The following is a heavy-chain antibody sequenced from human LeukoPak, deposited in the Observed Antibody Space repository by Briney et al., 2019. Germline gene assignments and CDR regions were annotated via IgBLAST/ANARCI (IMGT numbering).Heavy chain of an antibody. J-gene: IGHJ4*02. Sequence: GASVKVSCKASGYTFTGYYMHWVRQAPGQGLEWMGWINPNSGGTNYAQKFQGRVTMTRDTSISTAYMELSRLRSDDTAVYYCAGTWWELENLGVDYWGQGTLVTVSS. D-gene: IGHD1-26*01. CDR3: AGTWWELENLGVDY. V-gene: IGHV1-2*02. CDR1: GYTFTGYY. CDR2: INPNSGGT.